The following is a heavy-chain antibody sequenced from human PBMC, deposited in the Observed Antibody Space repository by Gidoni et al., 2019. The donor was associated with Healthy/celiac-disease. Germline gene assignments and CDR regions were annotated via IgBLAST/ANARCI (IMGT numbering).Heavy chain of an antibody. D-gene: IGHD3-10*02. V-gene: IGHV1-69*01. CDR1: GGTFSSYA. Sequence: QVQLVQSGAXXXKPGSSVKVSCKASGGTFSSYAISWVRQAPGQGLEWMGGFIPIFGTANYAQKFQGRVTITADESTSTAYMELSSLRSEDXXVYYCASPYVTGSQYYYYGMDVWGQGTTXXXSS. CDR2: FIPIFGTA. CDR3: ASPYVTGSQYYYYGMDV. J-gene: IGHJ6*02.